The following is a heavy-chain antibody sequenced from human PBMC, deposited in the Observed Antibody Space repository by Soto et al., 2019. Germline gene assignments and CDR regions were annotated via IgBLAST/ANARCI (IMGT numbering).Heavy chain of an antibody. CDR3: ARKITIFGADYFDY. D-gene: IGHD3-3*01. CDR2: IYYTGST. Sequence: SETLSLTCTVSGGSINSYYWSWIRQPPGKGLEWIGYIYYTGSTNYNPSLKSRVTISVDTSKNQFSLKLSSVTAADTAVYYCARKITIFGADYFDYWGQGTLVTVSS. J-gene: IGHJ4*02. V-gene: IGHV4-59*08. CDR1: GGSINSYY.